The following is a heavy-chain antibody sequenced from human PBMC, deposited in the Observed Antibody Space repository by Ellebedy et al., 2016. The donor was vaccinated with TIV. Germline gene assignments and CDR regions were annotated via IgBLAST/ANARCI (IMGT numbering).Heavy chain of an antibody. CDR2: FLGSGGST. V-gene: IGHV3-23*01. CDR3: ARDRGYDTFDY. D-gene: IGHD5-12*01. Sequence: GESLKISCAASGFTFSGYVMSWVRQAPGKGLDWVASFLGSGGSTYYADSVKGRFTISRDNSKNTLYLQLSSLRAEDTAVYYCARDRGYDTFDYWGQGILVTVSS. J-gene: IGHJ4*02. CDR1: GFTFSGYV.